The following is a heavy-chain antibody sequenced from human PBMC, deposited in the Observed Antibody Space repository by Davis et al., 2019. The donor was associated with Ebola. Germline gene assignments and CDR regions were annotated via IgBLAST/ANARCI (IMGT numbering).Heavy chain of an antibody. CDR1: GGTFSSYA. CDR3: ARGWELLGWFDP. CDR2: IIPILGIA. V-gene: IGHV1-69*04. Sequence: SVKVSCKASGGTFSSYAISWVRQAPGQGLEWMGRIIPILGIANYAQKFQGRVTITADKSTSTAYMELSSLRSEDTAVYYCARGWELLGWFDPWGQGTLVTVSS. J-gene: IGHJ5*02. D-gene: IGHD1-26*01.